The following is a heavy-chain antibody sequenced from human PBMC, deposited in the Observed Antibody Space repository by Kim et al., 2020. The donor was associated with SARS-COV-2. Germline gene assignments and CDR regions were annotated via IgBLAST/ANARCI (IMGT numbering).Heavy chain of an antibody. CDR1: GGSISSGDYY. J-gene: IGHJ6*02. Sequence: SETLSLTCTVSGGSISSGDYYWSWIRQPPGKGLEWIGYIYYSGSTYYNPSLKSRVTISVDTSKNQFSLKLSSVTAADTAVYYCASLFWSGYYKGGYYYGMDVWGQGTTVTVSS. CDR2: IYYSGST. V-gene: IGHV4-30-4*01. CDR3: ASLFWSGYYKGGYYYGMDV. D-gene: IGHD3-3*01.